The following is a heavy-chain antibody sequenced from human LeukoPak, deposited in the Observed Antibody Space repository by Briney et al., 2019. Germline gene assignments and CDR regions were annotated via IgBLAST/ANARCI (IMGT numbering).Heavy chain of an antibody. J-gene: IGHJ4*02. Sequence: HPGGSLRLSCAASGFTFSNYWMSWVRQAPGRGLEWVGFIRSKADGGTTEYAASVKGRFTISRDDSKNVAYLQINNLRAEDTALYYCARDDRPYGHDFDYWGQGTLATVSS. CDR1: GFTFSNYW. CDR2: IRSKADGGTT. D-gene: IGHD4-17*01. V-gene: IGHV3-49*04. CDR3: ARDDRPYGHDFDY.